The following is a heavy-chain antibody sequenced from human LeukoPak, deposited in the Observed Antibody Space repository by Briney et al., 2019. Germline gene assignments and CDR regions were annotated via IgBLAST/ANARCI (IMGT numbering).Heavy chain of an antibody. V-gene: IGHV4-34*01. D-gene: IGHD3-10*01. CDR3: GRFRSY. J-gene: IGHJ4*01. Sequence: SETLSLTCAVVGGSFSGYFWSWIRQPPGKGLEWIGEIDPSGSTNYNPSLKSRVTISIDTYKNHFSLKMSSVTSAYTAVYYSGRFRSYWGQGILVTVSS. CDR2: IDPSGST. CDR1: GGSFSGYF.